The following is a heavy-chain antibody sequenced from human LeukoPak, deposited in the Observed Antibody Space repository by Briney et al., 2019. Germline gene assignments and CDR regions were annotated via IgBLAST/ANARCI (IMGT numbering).Heavy chain of an antibody. CDR1: GGTFSSYA. Sequence: ASVKVSCKASGGTFSSYAISWVRQAPGQGLEWMGGIILIFDTANYAQKFKGRLTITADKSTSTAYMELSSLRSEDTAVYYCARDRRVYCSGGSCYSDYWGQGTLVTVSS. J-gene: IGHJ4*02. D-gene: IGHD2-15*01. CDR3: ARDRRVYCSGGSCYSDY. V-gene: IGHV1-69*06. CDR2: IILIFDTA.